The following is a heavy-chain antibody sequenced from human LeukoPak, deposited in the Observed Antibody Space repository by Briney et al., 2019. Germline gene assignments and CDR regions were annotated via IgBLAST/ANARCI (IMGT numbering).Heavy chain of an antibody. CDR3: ARSSLWYYDFWSGFLIPDYYYYGMDV. D-gene: IGHD3-3*01. J-gene: IGHJ6*02. CDR1: GYTFTSYD. V-gene: IGHV1-8*01. CDR2: MNPNSGNT. Sequence: GASVKVSCKASGYTFTSYDINWVRQAPGQGLEWMGWMNPNSGNTGYAQKFQGRVTMTRNTSISAAYMELSSLRSEDTAVYYCARSSLWYYDFWSGFLIPDYYYYGMDVWGQGTTVTVSS.